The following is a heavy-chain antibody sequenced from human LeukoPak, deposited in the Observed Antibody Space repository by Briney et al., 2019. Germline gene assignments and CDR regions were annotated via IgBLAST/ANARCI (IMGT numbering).Heavy chain of an antibody. CDR1: GGSFSGYY. Sequence: SETLSLTCAVYGGSFSGYYWSWIRQPPGKGLEWIGEINHSGSTNYNPSLKSRVTISVDTSKNQFSLKLSSVTAADTAVYYCARHRLGYCSSTSCRHSDYWGRGTLVTVSS. CDR2: INHSGST. CDR3: ARHRLGYCSSTSCRHSDY. V-gene: IGHV4-34*01. J-gene: IGHJ4*02. D-gene: IGHD2-2*01.